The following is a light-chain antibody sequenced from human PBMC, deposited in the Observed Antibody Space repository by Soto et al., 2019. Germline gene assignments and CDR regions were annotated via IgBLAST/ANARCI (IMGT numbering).Light chain of an antibody. CDR3: QQYGSSPRT. J-gene: IGKJ1*01. Sequence: EIVLTQSPGTLSLSPGERATLSCRASQSVSSSYLAWYQQKPGQAPRLLIYGASSRATGIPDMFSGGGSGTDFTLTISRLEPEDFAVYYCQQYGSSPRTFGQGTKVDIK. CDR1: QSVSSSY. CDR2: GAS. V-gene: IGKV3-20*01.